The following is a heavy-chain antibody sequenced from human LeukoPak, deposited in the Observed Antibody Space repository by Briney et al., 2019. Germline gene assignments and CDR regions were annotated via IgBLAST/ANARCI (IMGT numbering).Heavy chain of an antibody. Sequence: PSGTLSLTCAVYGGSFSGYYWSWIRQPPGKGLEWIGEINHSGSTNYNPSLKSRVTISVDTSKNQFSLKLSSVTAADTAVYYCASTVTTYFDYWGQGTLVTVSS. D-gene: IGHD4-17*01. CDR1: GGSFSGYY. J-gene: IGHJ4*02. CDR2: INHSGST. V-gene: IGHV4-34*01. CDR3: ASTVTTYFDY.